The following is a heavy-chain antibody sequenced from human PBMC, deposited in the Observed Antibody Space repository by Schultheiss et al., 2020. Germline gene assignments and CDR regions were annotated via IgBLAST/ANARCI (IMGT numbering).Heavy chain of an antibody. V-gene: IGHV3-33*01. CDR3: ARLGSGWAIDY. CDR2: IWYDGSNK. J-gene: IGHJ4*02. D-gene: IGHD6-19*01. CDR1: GFTFSSYG. Sequence: GGSLRLSCAASGFTFSSYGMHWVRQAPGKGLEWVAVIWYDGSNKYYADSVKGRFTISRDNSKNTLFLQMNSLRVDDTAVYYCARLGSGWAIDYWGQGTLVTVSS.